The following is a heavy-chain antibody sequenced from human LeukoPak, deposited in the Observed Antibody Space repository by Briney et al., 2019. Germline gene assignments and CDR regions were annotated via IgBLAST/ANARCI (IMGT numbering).Heavy chain of an antibody. CDR1: RLPFNSYN. CDR2: IGSAGSPK. J-gene: IGHJ4*02. D-gene: IGHD5-12*01. V-gene: IGHV3-48*01. CDR3: ARDRYRINLYMTCDY. Sequence: PGGSLTLPCTVSRLPFNSYNINWLPHATGKGRECVSYIGSAGSPKFYADSVKGRFPVSRDNAKNSLFMQMNSLRADDTAVYYCARDRYRINLYMTCDYWGQGTLVTVSS.